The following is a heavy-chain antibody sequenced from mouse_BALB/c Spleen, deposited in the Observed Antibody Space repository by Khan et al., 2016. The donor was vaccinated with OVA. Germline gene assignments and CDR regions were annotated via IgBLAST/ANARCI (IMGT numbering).Heavy chain of an antibody. CDR3: ARSLAMDY. CDR2: ISSLAYSI. J-gene: IGHJ4*01. V-gene: IGHV5-15*02. Sequence: EVELVESGGGLVQPGGSRKLSCAASGFTFSDYGLAWVRQAPGKGLEWVAFISSLAYSIYYADTVKGRFTISRENATNTLYLEMSSLRSEDTAMXYCARSLAMDYGGQGTSVTVSS. CDR1: GFTFSDYG.